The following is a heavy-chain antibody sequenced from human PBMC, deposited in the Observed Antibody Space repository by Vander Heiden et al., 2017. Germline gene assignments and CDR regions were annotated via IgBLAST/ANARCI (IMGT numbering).Heavy chain of an antibody. CDR3: ATSSDCTNGVCHGFDY. Sequence: QVQPVQSGAEVKKPGASVNVSCKVSGSTLTELSMHWVRQAPGKGLEWMGGFDPEDGETIYAQKFQGRVTMNEDTSTDTAYMELSSLRSEDTAVYYCATSSDCTNGVCHGFDYWGQGTLVTVSS. CDR1: GSTLTELS. CDR2: FDPEDGET. V-gene: IGHV1-24*01. D-gene: IGHD2-8*01. J-gene: IGHJ4*02.